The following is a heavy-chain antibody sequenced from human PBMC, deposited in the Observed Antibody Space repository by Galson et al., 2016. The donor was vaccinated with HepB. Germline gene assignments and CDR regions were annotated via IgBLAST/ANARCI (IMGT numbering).Heavy chain of an antibody. CDR3: ARENWGPDY. V-gene: IGHV3-33*08. D-gene: IGHD7-27*01. CDR2: IWYDGINK. CDR1: GFTFSNYA. J-gene: IGHJ4*02. Sequence: SLRLSCAASGFTFSNYAMSWVRQAPGKGLEWVAIIWYDGINKYYEDSVKGRFTISRDNAKNSVYLQMNSPRDEDTAVYYCARENWGPDYWGQGTLVTVSS.